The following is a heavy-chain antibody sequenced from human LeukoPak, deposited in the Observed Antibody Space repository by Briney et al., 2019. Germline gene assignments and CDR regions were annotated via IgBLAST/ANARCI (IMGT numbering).Heavy chain of an antibody. V-gene: IGHV4-59*08. Sequence: PSETLSLTCSVSGDSIATYYWSWIWQPPEKGLEWIGYISYSGSTNYNPSLKSRVSISVDTSKNQFSLNLNSVTAADTAVFYCARHGSGWSFDYWGQGTLVTVSS. CDR1: GDSIATYY. CDR3: ARHGSGWSFDY. CDR2: ISYSGST. J-gene: IGHJ4*02. D-gene: IGHD6-19*01.